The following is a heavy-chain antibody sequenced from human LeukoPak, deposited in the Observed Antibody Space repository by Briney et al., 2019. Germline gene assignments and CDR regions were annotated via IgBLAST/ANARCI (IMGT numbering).Heavy chain of an antibody. CDR1: GGSISSSNW. J-gene: IGHJ4*02. D-gene: IGHD3-9*01. Sequence: PSETLSLTCAVSGGSISSSNWWSWVRQPPGKGLEWIGEIYHSGSTNCNPSLKSRVTISVDKSKNQFSLKLSSVTAADTAVYYCARVLSYYDILTGYYNFYYFDYWGQGTLVTVSS. V-gene: IGHV4-4*02. CDR2: IYHSGST. CDR3: ARVLSYYDILTGYYNFYYFDY.